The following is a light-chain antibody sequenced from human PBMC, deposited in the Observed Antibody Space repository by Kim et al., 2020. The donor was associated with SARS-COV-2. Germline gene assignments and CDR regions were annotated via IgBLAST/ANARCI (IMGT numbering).Light chain of an antibody. V-gene: IGKV3-20*01. Sequence: EIVLTQSPGTLSLSPGERATLSCRASQSVSSSYLTWYQQKPGQAPRLLIYGASSRATGIPDRFSGRGSGTDFTLTISRLEPEDFAVYYCQHYGSSWWTFGQGTKVDIK. CDR3: QHYGSSWWT. J-gene: IGKJ1*01. CDR2: GAS. CDR1: QSVSSSY.